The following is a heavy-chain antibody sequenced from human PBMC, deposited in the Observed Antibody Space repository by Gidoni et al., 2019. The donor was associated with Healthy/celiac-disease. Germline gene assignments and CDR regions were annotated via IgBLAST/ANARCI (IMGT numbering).Heavy chain of an antibody. CDR1: GGSISSSSYY. CDR3: ARRPEVRGVIRGYFDY. D-gene: IGHD3-10*01. CDR2: IYYSGST. J-gene: IGHJ4*02. Sequence: QRQLQESGPGLVKPSETLALTCTVSGGSISSSSYYWGWIRQPPGKGLEWIGSIYYSGSTYYHPSLKSRVTISVDTSKNQFSLTLSSVTAADTAVYYCARRPEVRGVIRGYFDYWGQGTLVTVSS. V-gene: IGHV4-39*01.